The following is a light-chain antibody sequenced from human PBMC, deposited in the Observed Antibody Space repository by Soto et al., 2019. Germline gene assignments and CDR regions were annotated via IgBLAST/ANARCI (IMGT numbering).Light chain of an antibody. CDR3: QQYNSYSTT. CDR1: QTVSSNY. CDR2: DAS. Sequence: EIVLTQSPGTRSLSPGERATLSCRASQTVSSNYLAWFQQKGGQAPRLLIYDASSVESGVPARFSGSGSGTQFTLTISSLQPDDYATYYCQQYNSYSTTFGQGTKVDIK. V-gene: IGKV3-20*01. J-gene: IGKJ1*01.